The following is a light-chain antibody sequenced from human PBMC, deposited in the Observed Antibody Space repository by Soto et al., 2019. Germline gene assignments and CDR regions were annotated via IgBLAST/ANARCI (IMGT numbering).Light chain of an antibody. CDR3: QQYYSYSWT. J-gene: IGKJ1*01. V-gene: IGKV1-8*01. CDR2: AAS. Sequence: AIRMTQSPSSFSASTGDRVTITCRASQGISSYLAWYQQKPGKAPKLLIYAASTLQSGVPSRFSGSGSGTDFTLTISCPQSEDFATYYCQQYYSYSWTFGQGTKV. CDR1: QGISSY.